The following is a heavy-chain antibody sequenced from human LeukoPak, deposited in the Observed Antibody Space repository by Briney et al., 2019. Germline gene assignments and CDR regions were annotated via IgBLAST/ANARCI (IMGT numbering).Heavy chain of an antibody. CDR2: VNWGGGNT. CDR3: ARDRPYYYDGSGYHYFDY. D-gene: IGHD3-22*01. Sequence: GGSLRLSCAASGFTVDDYGMSWVRQAPGKGLEWVSGVNWGGGNTAYADSVKGRITIYRDNAKNTLYLQMNSLRAEDTALYYCARDRPYYYDGSGYHYFDYWGQGTLVTVSS. V-gene: IGHV3-20*04. J-gene: IGHJ4*02. CDR1: GFTVDDYG.